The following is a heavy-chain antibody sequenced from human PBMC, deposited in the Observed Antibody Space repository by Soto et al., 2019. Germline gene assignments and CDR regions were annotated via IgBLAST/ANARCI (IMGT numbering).Heavy chain of an antibody. D-gene: IGHD3-16*02. V-gene: IGHV4-59*08. CDR2: IYYSGST. Sequence: SETLSLTCTVGGGSISSYYGSWIRQPPGKGLERIGYIYYSGSTNYNPSLKSRVTISVDTSKNRFSLKLSSVTAADTAVYYCARGISYYYYYMDVWGKGTTVTVSS. J-gene: IGHJ6*03. CDR3: ARGISYYYYYMDV. CDR1: GGSISSYY.